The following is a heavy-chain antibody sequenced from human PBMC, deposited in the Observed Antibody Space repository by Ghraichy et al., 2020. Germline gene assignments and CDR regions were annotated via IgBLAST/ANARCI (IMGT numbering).Heavy chain of an antibody. CDR1: DGSSRRYY. J-gene: IGHJ4*01. CDR2: IYYTGST. Sequence: SETLSLVCTVSDGSSRRYYWSWIRQPPGKRLEWIGYIYYTGSTTYNPSLESRVTMSVDTAKNQISLRLGSVTAADTAMYYCACAGDPYYFDYWGHGTLVT. D-gene: IGHD2-21*02. V-gene: IGHV4-59*08. CDR3: ACAGDPYYFDY.